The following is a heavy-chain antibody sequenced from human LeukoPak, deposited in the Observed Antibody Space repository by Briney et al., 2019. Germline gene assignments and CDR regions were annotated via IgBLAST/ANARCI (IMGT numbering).Heavy chain of an antibody. CDR3: ARTYSSSSYFDY. V-gene: IGHV4-59*08. J-gene: IGHJ4*02. CDR2: IYYSGST. CDR1: GGSISSYY. Sequence: SETLSLTCTVSGGSISSYYWSWIRQPPGKGLEWIGYIYYSGSTNYNPSLKSRVTISVDTSKNQFSLKLSSVTAADTAVYYCARTYSSSSYFDYWGQGTLVTVSS. D-gene: IGHD6-6*01.